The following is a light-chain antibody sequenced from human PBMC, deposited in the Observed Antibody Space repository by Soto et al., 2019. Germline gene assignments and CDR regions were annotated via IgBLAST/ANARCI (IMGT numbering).Light chain of an antibody. V-gene: IGLV1-40*01. CDR2: GNS. CDR1: SSNIGAGYD. J-gene: IGLJ1*01. Sequence: QSVLTQPPSVSGAPGQRVTISCTGSSSNIGAGYDVHWYQQLPGTAPNLLIYGNSNRPSGVPDRFSGSKSGTSASLAITGLQAEDEADYYCQSYDSSLSAFYVFGTGTKLTVL. CDR3: QSYDSSLSAFYV.